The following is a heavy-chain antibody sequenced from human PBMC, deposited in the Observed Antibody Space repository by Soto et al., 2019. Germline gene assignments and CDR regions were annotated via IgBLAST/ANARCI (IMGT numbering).Heavy chain of an antibody. Sequence: ALVKVSCKASGGTFSSYAISWVRQAPGQGLEWMGGIIPIFGTANYAQKFQGRVTITADESTSTAYMELSSLRSEDTAVYYCARDQDILTGPGAFDIWGQGTMVTVSS. CDR1: GGTFSSYA. J-gene: IGHJ3*02. V-gene: IGHV1-69*13. CDR2: IIPIFGTA. CDR3: ARDQDILTGPGAFDI. D-gene: IGHD3-9*01.